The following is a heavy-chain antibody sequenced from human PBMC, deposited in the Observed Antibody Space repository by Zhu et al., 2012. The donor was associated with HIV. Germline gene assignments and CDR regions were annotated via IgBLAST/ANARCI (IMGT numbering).Heavy chain of an antibody. J-gene: IGHJ3*02. CDR2: IYYSGTT. Sequence: QVQLQESGPGLVKPSQTLSLTCTVSGGPISSGDYHWSWVRQSPVRGLEWIGYIYYSGTTYYIPSLKSRVTISVDTSKNQFSLKLTSVTAADTAMYYCARKQWELLSAFDIWGQGTMITVSS. V-gene: IGHV4-30-4*08. D-gene: IGHD1-26*01. CDR3: ARKQWELLSAFDI. CDR1: GGPISSGDYH.